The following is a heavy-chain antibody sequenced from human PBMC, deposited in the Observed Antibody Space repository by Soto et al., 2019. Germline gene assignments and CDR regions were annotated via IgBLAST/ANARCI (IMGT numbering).Heavy chain of an antibody. CDR3: ARAVGSSWSEYYYYGMDV. CDR1: GDSVSSNSAA. CDR2: TYYRAKWYN. D-gene: IGHD6-13*01. Sequence: SQTLSLTCAISGDSVSSNSAAWNWIRQSPSRGLEWLGRTYYRAKWYNDYAVSVKSRITIKPDTSKNQFSLKLSSVTAADTAVYYCARAVGSSWSEYYYYGMDVWGQGTTVTVSS. J-gene: IGHJ6*02. V-gene: IGHV6-1*01.